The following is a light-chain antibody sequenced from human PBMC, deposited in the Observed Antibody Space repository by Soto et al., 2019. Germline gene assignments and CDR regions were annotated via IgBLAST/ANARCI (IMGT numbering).Light chain of an antibody. CDR3: QQYESYPYS. CDR1: QSISSS. V-gene: IGKV1-5*01. J-gene: IGKJ2*01. Sequence: IQMTQSPSTVSASVGDRVTITCRASQSISSSLAWYQQKPGKAPKVLIYVASSLDSGVPSRFSGSGYGTEFTLTVSSLQPGDFATYSCQQYESYPYSFGQGTKVDIK. CDR2: VAS.